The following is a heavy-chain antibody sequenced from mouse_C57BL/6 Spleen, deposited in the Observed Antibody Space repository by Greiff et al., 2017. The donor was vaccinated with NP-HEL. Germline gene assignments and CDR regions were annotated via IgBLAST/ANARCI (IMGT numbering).Heavy chain of an antibody. V-gene: IGHV1-69*01. CDR2: IDPSDSYT. D-gene: IGHD2-1*01. Sequence: QVQLQQPGAELVMPGASVKLSCKASGYTFTSYWMHWVKQRPGQGLEWIGEIDPSDSYTNYNQKFKGKSTLTVDKSSSTAYMQLSSLTSEDSAVYYCASRGGNYPYYFDYWGQGTTLTVSS. CDR1: GYTFTSYW. J-gene: IGHJ2*01. CDR3: ASRGGNYPYYFDY.